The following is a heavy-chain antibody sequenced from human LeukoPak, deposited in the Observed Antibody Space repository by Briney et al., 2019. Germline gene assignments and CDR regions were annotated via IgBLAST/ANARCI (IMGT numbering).Heavy chain of an antibody. V-gene: IGHV1-46*01. CDR3: ARGTGLWFGEKTKYYYMDV. D-gene: IGHD3-10*01. CDR2: INPSGGST. Sequence: ASVKVSCKASGYTFTSYYMHWVRQAPGQGLEWMGIINPSGGSTSYAQKFQGRVTITRNTSISTAYMELSSLRSEDTAVYYCARGTGLWFGEKTKYYYMDVWGKGTTVTVSS. J-gene: IGHJ6*03. CDR1: GYTFTSYY.